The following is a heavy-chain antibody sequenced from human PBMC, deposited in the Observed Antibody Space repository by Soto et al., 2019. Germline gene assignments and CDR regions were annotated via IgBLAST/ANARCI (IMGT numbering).Heavy chain of an antibody. V-gene: IGHV4-31*03. CDR3: ARWWSGSRQGFDP. CDR2: IYYSGST. D-gene: IGHD3-3*01. CDR1: GGSISSGDYY. Sequence: QVQLQASGPGLVKPSQTLSLTCTVSGGSISSGDYYWSWIRQHPGKGLEWIGYIYYSGSTYYNPSLKSRGTISVDTSKNQFSRKLSSVTAADTAVYYCARWWSGSRQGFDPWGQGTLVTVSS. J-gene: IGHJ5*02.